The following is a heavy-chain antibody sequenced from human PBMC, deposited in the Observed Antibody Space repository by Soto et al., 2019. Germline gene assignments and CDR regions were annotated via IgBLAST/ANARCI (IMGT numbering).Heavy chain of an antibody. CDR1: GGTFSIYA. CDR2: IIPIFGTA. J-gene: IGHJ6*02. Sequence: ASVKVSCKASGGTFSIYAISWVRQAPGQGLEWMGGIIPIFGTANYAQKFQGRVTITADESTSTAYMELSSLRSEDTAAYYCARSGLVVVNYYYYYGMDVWGQGTTVTDSS. CDR3: ARSGLVVVNYYYYYGMDV. D-gene: IGHD2-15*01. V-gene: IGHV1-69*13.